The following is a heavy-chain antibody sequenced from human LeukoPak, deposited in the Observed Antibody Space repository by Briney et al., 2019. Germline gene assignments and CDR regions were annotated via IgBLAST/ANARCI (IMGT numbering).Heavy chain of an antibody. V-gene: IGHV3-7*01. Sequence: GGSLRLSCAASGFTFSSYWMSWVRQAPGKGLEWVANIKQDGSEKYYVDSVKGRFTISRDNAKNSLYLQMNSLRAEDTAVYYCARASDFWSGYALGCWGQGTLVTVSS. J-gene: IGHJ4*02. D-gene: IGHD3-3*01. CDR1: GFTFSSYW. CDR3: ARASDFWSGYALGC. CDR2: IKQDGSEK.